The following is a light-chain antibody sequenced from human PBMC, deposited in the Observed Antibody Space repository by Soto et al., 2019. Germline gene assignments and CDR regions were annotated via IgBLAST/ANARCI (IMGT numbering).Light chain of an antibody. CDR1: SSNIGNNA. J-gene: IGLJ1*01. CDR3: AAWDDGLNGFV. CDR2: YDD. V-gene: IGLV1-36*01. Sequence: QSVLTQPPSVSAAPRQRVTFSCSGSSSNIGNNAVSWFQQLPGKAPKLLIYYDDLLPSGVSDRFSGSKSGTSASLAISGLQSEDEADYYCAAWDDGLNGFVFGTGTKLTVL.